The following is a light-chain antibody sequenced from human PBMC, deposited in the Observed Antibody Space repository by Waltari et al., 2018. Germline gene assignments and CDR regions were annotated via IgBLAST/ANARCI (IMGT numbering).Light chain of an antibody. Sequence: QSALTQPASVSGSPGQSITISCTGTSSYVGNYNYVSWYQQHPGKAPKLMIYGVTNRPSGVSNRFSGSKSGNTASLTISGLQAEDEADYYCSSYTSSHVAFGGGTKLTVL. J-gene: IGLJ2*01. CDR1: SSYVGNYNY. V-gene: IGLV2-14*03. CDR2: GVT. CDR3: SSYTSSHVA.